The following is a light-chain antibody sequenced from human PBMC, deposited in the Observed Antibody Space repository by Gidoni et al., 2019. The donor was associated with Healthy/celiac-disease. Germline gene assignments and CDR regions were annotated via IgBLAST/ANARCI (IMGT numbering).Light chain of an antibody. V-gene: IGLV1-47*01. Sequence: QSVLTQPPSASGTPGQRVTISCSGSSSHIGSNYVYWYQQLPGTAPKLLIYRNNQRPSGVPDRFSGSKSGTSAPLAISGLRSEDEADYYCAAWDDSLSGGVFGGGTKLTVL. CDR1: SSHIGSNY. J-gene: IGLJ2*01. CDR3: AAWDDSLSGGV. CDR2: RNN.